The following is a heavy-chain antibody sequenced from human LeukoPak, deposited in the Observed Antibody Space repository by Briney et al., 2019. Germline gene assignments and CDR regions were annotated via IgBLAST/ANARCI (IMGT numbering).Heavy chain of an antibody. V-gene: IGHV3-21*01. J-gene: IGHJ4*02. CDR1: GFSFSDAW. CDR3: ARVGPSDYDSWSGYYTVDY. D-gene: IGHD3-3*01. CDR2: ISRSSSYI. Sequence: GGSLRLSCAASGFSFSDAWMSWVRQIPGKGLEWVSSISRSSSYIQYADSLKGRFTISRDNAKKSLYLQMNSLRGEDTAVYYCARVGPSDYDSWSGYYTVDYWGQGTLVTVSS.